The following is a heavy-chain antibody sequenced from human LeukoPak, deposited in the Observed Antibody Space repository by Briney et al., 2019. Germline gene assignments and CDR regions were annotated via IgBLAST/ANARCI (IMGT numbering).Heavy chain of an antibody. CDR1: GFTFSYYA. Sequence: PGGSLSLSCAASGFTFSYYAMHWVRQAPGKGPEWVAFISSDGSDKYYADSMKGRFTISRDNSKNTLYLQMTNLRGEDTAMYYCAREGTARDAFDIWGQGTMVTVSS. J-gene: IGHJ3*02. CDR2: ISSDGSDK. V-gene: IGHV3-30-3*01. D-gene: IGHD2-21*02. CDR3: AREGTARDAFDI.